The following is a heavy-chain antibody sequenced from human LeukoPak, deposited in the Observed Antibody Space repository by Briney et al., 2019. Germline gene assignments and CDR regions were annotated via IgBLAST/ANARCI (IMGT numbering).Heavy chain of an antibody. J-gene: IGHJ4*02. Sequence: QPSETLSLTCAVHGGSFSGFYWTWMRQPPGKGLEWIGEIKHGGFTSYHPSLKSRVTMSEDTSNNQFSLKLTSVTAADTAVYYCARGLGEGYPDYWGPGTPVTVSS. CDR2: IKHGGFT. V-gene: IGHV4-34*01. CDR1: GGSFSGFY. CDR3: ARGLGEGYPDY. D-gene: IGHD5-24*01.